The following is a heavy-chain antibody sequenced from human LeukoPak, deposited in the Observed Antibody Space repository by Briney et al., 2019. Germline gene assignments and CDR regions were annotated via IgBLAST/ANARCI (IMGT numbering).Heavy chain of an antibody. D-gene: IGHD4-17*01. CDR3: AREGYGDYEEGIFDY. Sequence: PSETLSLTCAVYGGSFSGYYWSWIRQPPGKGLEWIGEINHSGSTNYNPSLKSRVTIPVDTSKNQFSLKLSSVTAADTAVYYCAREGYGDYEEGIFDYWGQGTLVTVSS. V-gene: IGHV4-34*01. CDR2: INHSGST. J-gene: IGHJ4*02. CDR1: GGSFSGYY.